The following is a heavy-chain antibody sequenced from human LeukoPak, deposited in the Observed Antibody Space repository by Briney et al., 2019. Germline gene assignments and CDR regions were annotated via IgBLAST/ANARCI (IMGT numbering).Heavy chain of an antibody. CDR3: AGVISGYYPLHFDY. J-gene: IGHJ4*02. CDR2: ISSSGRTI. CDR1: GFTFSSYE. Sequence: GGSLRLSCAASGFTFSSYEMNWVRQAPGKGLEWVSYISSSGRTIYYADPVNGRVTISRDNTKNSLYLEMNSLRAEDTAVYYCAGVISGYYPLHFDYWGQGTLVSVSS. D-gene: IGHD3-22*01. V-gene: IGHV3-48*03.